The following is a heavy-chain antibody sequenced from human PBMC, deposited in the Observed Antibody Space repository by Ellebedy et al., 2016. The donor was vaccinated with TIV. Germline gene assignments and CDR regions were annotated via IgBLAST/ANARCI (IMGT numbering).Heavy chain of an antibody. CDR1: GFTFTSYG. D-gene: IGHD3-10*01. V-gene: IGHV3-30*03. CDR2: ISHDGMNK. Sequence: GGSLRLSXGASGFTFTSYGMHWVRQAPGKGLEWVASISHDGMNKFYADSVKGRFTISRDNSKSTFYLQTSSLRAEDTAVYYCARGRITMVEWLDYWGQGTLVTVSS. CDR3: ARGRITMVEWLDY. J-gene: IGHJ4*02.